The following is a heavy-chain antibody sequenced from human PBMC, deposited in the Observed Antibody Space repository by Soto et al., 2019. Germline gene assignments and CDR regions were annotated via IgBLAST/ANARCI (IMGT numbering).Heavy chain of an antibody. CDR3: AGFSGYSYGNDAFDI. D-gene: IGHD5-18*01. CDR2: IYPSGST. V-gene: IGHV4-4*02. CDR1: GGSISSSNW. Sequence: SETLSLTCAVSGGSISSSNWWSWVRQPPGKGLEWIGEIYPSGSTNYDPSLKSRVTISVQKSKNQFSLKMSSVTAADTAVYYCAGFSGYSYGNDAFDIWGQGTMVT. J-gene: IGHJ3*02.